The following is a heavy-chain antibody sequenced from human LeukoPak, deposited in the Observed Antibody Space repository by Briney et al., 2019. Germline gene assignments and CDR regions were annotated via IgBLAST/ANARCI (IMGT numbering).Heavy chain of an antibody. J-gene: IGHJ5*02. D-gene: IGHD2-8*01. CDR2: ISSSSSYI. Sequence: GGSLRLSCAASGFTFSSYSMNWVRQAPGKGLEWVSSISSSSSYIYYADSVKGRFTISRDNAKNSLYLQMNSLRAEDTAVYYCARDPAEYCTNGVCPYRRPRWFDPWGQGTLVTVSS. CDR3: ARDPAEYCTNGVCPYRRPRWFDP. V-gene: IGHV3-21*01. CDR1: GFTFSSYS.